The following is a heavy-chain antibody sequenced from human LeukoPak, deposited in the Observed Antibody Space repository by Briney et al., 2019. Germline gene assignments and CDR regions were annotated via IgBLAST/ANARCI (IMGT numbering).Heavy chain of an antibody. CDR3: AKVGGTENWFDP. V-gene: IGHV4-61*02. Sequence: SQTLSLTCTVSGGSSSSGNYYWSWIRQPAGKGLEWIGRIFTSGSTNYNPSLKSRVTISVDTSKNQFSLKLTSVTAADTAVYYCAKVGGTENWFDPWGQGTLVTVSS. J-gene: IGHJ5*02. D-gene: IGHD1-26*01. CDR1: GGSSSSGNYY. CDR2: IFTSGST.